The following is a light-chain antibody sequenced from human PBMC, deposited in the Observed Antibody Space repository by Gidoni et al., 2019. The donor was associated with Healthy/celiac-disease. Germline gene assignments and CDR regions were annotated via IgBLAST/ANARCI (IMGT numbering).Light chain of an antibody. V-gene: IGKV3-11*01. Sequence: EIVLTQSPATLSLSPGERATLSCRASPSVSSYLAWYQQQPGKAPRPLIYDASNRATGIPARFSGSGSGTDFTLTISSLEPEDFAVYYCQQRSNWPSTFGGXTKVEIK. CDR1: PSVSSY. CDR3: QQRSNWPST. CDR2: DAS. J-gene: IGKJ4*01.